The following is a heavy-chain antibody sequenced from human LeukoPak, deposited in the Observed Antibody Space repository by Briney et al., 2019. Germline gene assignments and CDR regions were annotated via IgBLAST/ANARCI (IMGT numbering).Heavy chain of an antibody. J-gene: IGHJ6*02. Sequence: GGSLRLSCAASGFTFSSYGMHWVRQAPGKGLEWVAVISYDGSNKYYADSVKGRFTISRDNSKNTLYLQTNSLRAEDTAVYYCAKDGDGYNSNYYYYYGMDVWGQGTTVTVSS. V-gene: IGHV3-30*18. D-gene: IGHD5-12*01. CDR1: GFTFSSYG. CDR3: AKDGDGYNSNYYYYYGMDV. CDR2: ISYDGSNK.